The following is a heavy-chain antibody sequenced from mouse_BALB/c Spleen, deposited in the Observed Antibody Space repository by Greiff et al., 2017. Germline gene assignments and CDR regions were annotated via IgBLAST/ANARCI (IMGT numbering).Heavy chain of an antibody. D-gene: IGHD3-3*01. J-gene: IGHJ2*01. CDR2: IYPSDSYT. CDR3: TRRGWGFDY. V-gene: IGHV1-69*02. Sequence: QVQLQQPGAELVRPGASVKLSCKASGYTFTSYWINWVKQRPGQVLEWIGNIYPSDSYTNYNQKFKDKATLTVDKSSSTAYMQLSSPTSEDSAVYYCTRRGWGFDYWGQGTTLTVSS. CDR1: GYTFTSYW.